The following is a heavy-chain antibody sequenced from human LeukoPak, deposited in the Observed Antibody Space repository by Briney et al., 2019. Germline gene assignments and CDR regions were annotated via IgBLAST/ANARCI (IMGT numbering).Heavy chain of an antibody. V-gene: IGHV4-4*07. D-gene: IGHD2-2*01. CDR2: MSAV. CDR3: ARDLGYCSSTSCFDY. J-gene: IGHJ4*02. CDR1: GDSISNYN. Sequence: PSETLSLTCTVSGDSISNYNWNWIRLSAGKGLEWLGRMSAVDKPSLKSRVSMSVDTSKNQFSLKLSSVTASDTAVYYCARDLGYCSSTSCFDYWGQGTLVTVSS.